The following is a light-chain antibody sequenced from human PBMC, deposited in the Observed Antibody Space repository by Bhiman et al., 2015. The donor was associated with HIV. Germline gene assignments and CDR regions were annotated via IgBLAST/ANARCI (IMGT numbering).Light chain of an antibody. V-gene: IGLV6-57*01. CDR1: SGSIASNY. J-gene: IGLJ3*02. CDR2: EDY. CDR3: QSYDSTTSWV. Sequence: LTQPASVSGSPGQSITISCTRSSGSIASNYVQWYQQRPGSSPTTVIYEDYQRPSGVPDRFSGSIDSSSNSASLTISGLKTEDEADYYCQSYDSTTSWVFGGGTKLTVL.